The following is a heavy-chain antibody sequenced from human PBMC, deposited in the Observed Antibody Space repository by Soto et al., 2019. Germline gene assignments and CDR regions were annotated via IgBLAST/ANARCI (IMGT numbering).Heavy chain of an antibody. D-gene: IGHD1-26*01. CDR3: ARFALGLSYSGSQPGNYYYYGMDV. CDR1: GDSVSSNSAA. CDR2: TYYRSKWYN. Sequence: SQTLSLTCAISGDSVSSNSAAWNWIRQSPSRGLEWLGRTYYRSKWYNDYAVSVKSRITINPDTSKNQFSLQLNSVTPEDTAVYYCARFALGLSYSGSQPGNYYYYGMDVWGQGTTVTVSS. J-gene: IGHJ6*02. V-gene: IGHV6-1*01.